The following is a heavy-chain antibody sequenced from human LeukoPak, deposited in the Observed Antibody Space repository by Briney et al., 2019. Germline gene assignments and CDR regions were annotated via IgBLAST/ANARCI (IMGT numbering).Heavy chain of an antibody. CDR1: GYTFTSYY. CDR2: INPNSGGT. Sequence: ASVKVSCKASGYTFTSYYMHWVRQAPGQGLEWMGWINPNSGGTNYAQKFQGRVTMTRDTSISTAYMELSRLRSDDTAVYYCARARSYYYYYYYMDVWGKGTTVTVSS. V-gene: IGHV1-2*02. J-gene: IGHJ6*03. CDR3: ARARSYYYYYYYMDV.